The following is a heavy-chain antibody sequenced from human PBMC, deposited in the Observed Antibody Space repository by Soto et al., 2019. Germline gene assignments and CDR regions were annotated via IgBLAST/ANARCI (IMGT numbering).Heavy chain of an antibody. CDR2: IYWDDDK. J-gene: IGHJ3*01. D-gene: IGHD2-15*01. CDR1: WFSLTNSGEG. V-gene: IGHV2-5*02. Sequence: QITLTESGPTLVKPSQPLTLTCTFSWFSLTNSGEGVAWIRQPPGKALEWLALIYWDDDKVYSPSLQSRLTSARDSSKNQMVLTKTTVFPADSATYCRARRLAPTPRPGGFDVWGQWTVVSVSS. CDR3: ARRLAPTPRPGGFDV.